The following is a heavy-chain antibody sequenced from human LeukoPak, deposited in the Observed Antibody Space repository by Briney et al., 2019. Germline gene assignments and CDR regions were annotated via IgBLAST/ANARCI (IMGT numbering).Heavy chain of an antibody. V-gene: IGHV4-4*07. CDR3: ARDHLWFGSGTGSDWFDP. D-gene: IGHD3-10*01. CDR1: GGSISSYY. CDR2: IYTSGST. Sequence: SETLSLTCTVSGGSISSYYWSWIRQPAGKGLEWIGRIYTSGSTSYNPSLKSRVTMSVDTSKNQFSLKLSSVTAADTAVYYCARDHLWFGSGTGSDWFDPWGQGTLVTVSS. J-gene: IGHJ5*02.